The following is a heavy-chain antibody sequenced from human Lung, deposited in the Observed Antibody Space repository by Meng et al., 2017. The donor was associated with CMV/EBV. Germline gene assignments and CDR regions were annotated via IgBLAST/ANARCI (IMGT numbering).Heavy chain of an antibody. Sequence: GSLRLXXTVSGASISSNYWSWSRRPPGKGLEYIGSISYTGYIEYNPSLKGRVTISLDTSRNHFSLKLTSVTAADTAMYYCAGPDDMGSSPHDPFDMWGQGKXV. J-gene: IGHJ3*02. CDR1: GASISSNY. CDR2: ISYTGYI. V-gene: IGHV4-59*01. D-gene: IGHD1-1*01. CDR3: AGPDDMGSSPHDPFDM.